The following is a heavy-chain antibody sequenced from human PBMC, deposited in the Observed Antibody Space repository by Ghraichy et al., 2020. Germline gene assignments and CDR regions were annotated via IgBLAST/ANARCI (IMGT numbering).Heavy chain of an antibody. D-gene: IGHD2-15*01. CDR2: ISGGGGST. J-gene: IGHJ4*02. V-gene: IGHV3-23*01. CDR1: GFTFSSYD. Sequence: GGSLRLSCAASGFTFSSYDMSWVRQAPGKGLEWVSIISGGGGSTYYADSVKGRFTISRDYSKNTLSLQMNSLRVEDTAVYYCAKIPSGICSGGTCYLVYWGQGTLVTVSS. CDR3: AKIPSGICSGGTCYLVY.